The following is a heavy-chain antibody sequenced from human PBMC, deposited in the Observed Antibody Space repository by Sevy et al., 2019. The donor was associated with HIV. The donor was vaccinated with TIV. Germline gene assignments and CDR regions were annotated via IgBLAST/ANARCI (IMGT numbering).Heavy chain of an antibody. D-gene: IGHD5-18*01. CDR1: GGTFSSYA. CDR2: IIPIFGTA. V-gene: IGHV1-69*06. Sequence: ASVKVSCKASGGTFSSYAISWVRQAPGQGLEWMGGIIPIFGTANYAQKFQGRVTITADKSTSTAYMELSSLRSEDTAVYYCARPHGGYSYASTLNLDYYMDVWGKGTTVTVSS. J-gene: IGHJ6*03. CDR3: ARPHGGYSYASTLNLDYYMDV.